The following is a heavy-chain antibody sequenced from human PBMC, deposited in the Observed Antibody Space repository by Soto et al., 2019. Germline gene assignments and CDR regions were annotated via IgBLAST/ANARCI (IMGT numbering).Heavy chain of an antibody. CDR3: AREAYDSSGYELYYYGMDV. V-gene: IGHV3-33*01. D-gene: IGHD3-22*01. Sequence: QVQLVESGGGVVQPGRSLRLSCAASGFTFSSYGMHWVRQAPGKGLEWVAVIWYDGSNKYYADSVKGRFTISRDNSKYTLYLQLNSLRAEDTAVDFCAREAYDSSGYELYYYGMDVWGQGTTVTVSS. CDR2: IWYDGSNK. CDR1: GFTFSSYG. J-gene: IGHJ6*02.